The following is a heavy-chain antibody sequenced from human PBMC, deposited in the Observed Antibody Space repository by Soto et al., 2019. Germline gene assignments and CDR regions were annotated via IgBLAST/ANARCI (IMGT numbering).Heavy chain of an antibody. CDR3: ARRWGRTFDY. V-gene: IGHV4-59*08. CDR1: GGSIRNNY. Sequence: SETLSLTCTVSGGSIRNNYWSWIRQPPGKGLEWVGYIYYGGTTSYNPSLQSRVTISLETSKSQFSLRLTSVTAADTAVYYCARRWGRTFDYWGQGTLVTVSS. D-gene: IGHD1-26*01. J-gene: IGHJ4*02. CDR2: IYYGGTT.